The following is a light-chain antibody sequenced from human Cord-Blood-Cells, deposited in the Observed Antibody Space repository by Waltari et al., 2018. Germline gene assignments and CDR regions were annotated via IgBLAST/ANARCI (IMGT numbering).Light chain of an antibody. Sequence: QSVLTQPPSVSGAPGQRVTISCTGSSSNIGAGYDVHWYQQHPGTAPKPLIYGNSKRPSGVPDRFSGSKSGTSASPAITGLQAEDEADYYCQSYDSSLSGSVFGGGTKLTVL. CDR2: GNS. V-gene: IGLV1-40*01. J-gene: IGLJ2*01. CDR1: SSNIGAGYD. CDR3: QSYDSSLSGSV.